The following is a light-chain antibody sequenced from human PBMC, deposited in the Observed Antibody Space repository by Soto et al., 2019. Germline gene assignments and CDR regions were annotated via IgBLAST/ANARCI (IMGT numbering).Light chain of an antibody. Sequence: QSVLTQPASVSGSPGQSITISCTGTSSDVGGYNYVSWYQQHPGKAPKLMSYEVSNRPSGVSNRFSGSKSGNTASLTISGLHAEDEADYYCSSYTSSSTLPYVFGTGTKLTVL. J-gene: IGLJ1*01. CDR1: SSDVGGYNY. V-gene: IGLV2-14*01. CDR3: SSYTSSSTLPYV. CDR2: EVS.